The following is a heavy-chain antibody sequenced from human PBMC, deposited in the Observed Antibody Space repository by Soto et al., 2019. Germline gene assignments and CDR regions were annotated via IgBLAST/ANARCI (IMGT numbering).Heavy chain of an antibody. CDR1: GGSISSGGYY. V-gene: IGHV4-31*03. D-gene: IGHD6-13*01. CDR3: ASSGYSSSWSNFDY. CDR2: IYYSGST. J-gene: IGHJ4*02. Sequence: PSETLSLTCTVSGGSISSGGYYWSWIRQHPGKGLEWIGYIYYSGSTYYNPSLKSRVTISVDTSKNQFSLKLSSVTAADTAVYYCASSGYSSSWSNFDYWGQGTLVTVSS.